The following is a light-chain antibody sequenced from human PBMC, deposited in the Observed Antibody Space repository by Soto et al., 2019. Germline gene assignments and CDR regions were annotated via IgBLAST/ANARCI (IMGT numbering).Light chain of an antibody. CDR1: SSDVGGYNY. CDR3: SSYTSSNNLV. CDR2: DVS. Sequence: QSALTQPASVSGSPGQSITISCTGTSSDVGGYNYVSWYQQHPGKVPKLMIYDVSNRPSGVSNRFSGSKSVNMASLTISGLQAEDEADYYCSSYTSSNNLVFGGGTKLTVL. V-gene: IGLV2-14*03. J-gene: IGLJ2*01.